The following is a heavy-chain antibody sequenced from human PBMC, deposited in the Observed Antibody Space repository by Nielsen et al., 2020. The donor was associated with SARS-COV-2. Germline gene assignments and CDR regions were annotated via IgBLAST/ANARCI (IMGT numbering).Heavy chain of an antibody. CDR2: ISWNSGSI. CDR1: GFTFDDYG. CDR3: AKDMIAVAGTIDY. Sequence: SLKISCAASGFTFDDYGMSWVRQAPGKGLEWVSGISWNSGSIGYADSVKGRFTISRDNAKNSLYLQMNSLRAKDTALYYCAKDMIAVAGTIDYWGQGTLVTVSS. D-gene: IGHD6-19*01. V-gene: IGHV3-9*01. J-gene: IGHJ4*02.